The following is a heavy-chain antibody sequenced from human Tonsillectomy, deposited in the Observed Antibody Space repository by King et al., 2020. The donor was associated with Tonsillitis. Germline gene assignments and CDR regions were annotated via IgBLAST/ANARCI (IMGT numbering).Heavy chain of an antibody. Sequence: QLVQSGAEVKKPGASVKVSCKASGYTFTGYYMHWVRQAPGQGLEWMGWINPNSGDTNSAQKFQGRVTMTRDTSISTAYMDLSRLGSDDTAMYYCAKTGSPIAPVLDYWGQGTLVTVSS. V-gene: IGHV1-2*02. J-gene: IGHJ4*02. CDR2: INPNSGDT. CDR3: AKTGSPIAPVLDY. CDR1: GYTFTGYY. D-gene: IGHD3-10*01.